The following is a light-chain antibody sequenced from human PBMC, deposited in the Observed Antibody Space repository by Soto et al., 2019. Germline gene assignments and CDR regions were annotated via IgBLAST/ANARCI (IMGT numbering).Light chain of an antibody. CDR1: QAIGTW. V-gene: IGKV1-12*01. CDR3: QQGNTIPPWT. Sequence: DIQMTQSPSSVSASVGDRVTITCRASQAIGTWLGWYQQKPGKAPKLLIYGASTLQSGVPSRFSGSGSGTAFTLTISSLQAEDFATYFCQQGNTIPPWTFDQGTKVE. J-gene: IGKJ1*01. CDR2: GAS.